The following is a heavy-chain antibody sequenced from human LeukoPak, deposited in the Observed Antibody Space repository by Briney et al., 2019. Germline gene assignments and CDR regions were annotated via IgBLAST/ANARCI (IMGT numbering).Heavy chain of an antibody. Sequence: PGGSLRLSCAASGFTFDDYAMHWVRQAPGKGLEWVSLISWDGGSTYYADSVKGRFTISRDNSKNSLYLQMNSLRAEDIALYYCAKDLSGSYSYYYYYYGMDVWGQGTTVTVSS. D-gene: IGHD1-26*01. CDR3: AKDLSGSYSYYYYYYGMDV. CDR2: ISWDGGST. J-gene: IGHJ6*02. CDR1: GFTFDDYA. V-gene: IGHV3-43D*03.